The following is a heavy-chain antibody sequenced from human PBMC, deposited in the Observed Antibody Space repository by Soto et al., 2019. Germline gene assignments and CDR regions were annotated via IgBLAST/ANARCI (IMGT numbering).Heavy chain of an antibody. J-gene: IGHJ2*01. D-gene: IGHD1-7*01. Sequence: ETLSLTCTVSGGSISSYYWSWIRQPPGKGLEWIGYIHYSGGSSYNPSLKRRVTISVDTSKNQFSLKLSSVTAADTAVYYCARGEINYVWYFDLWGRGTLVTVSS. CDR3: ARGEINYVWYFDL. CDR2: IHYSGGS. V-gene: IGHV4-59*01. CDR1: GGSISSYY.